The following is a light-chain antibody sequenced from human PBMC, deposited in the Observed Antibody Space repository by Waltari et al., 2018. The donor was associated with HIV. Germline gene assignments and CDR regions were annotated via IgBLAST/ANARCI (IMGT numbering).Light chain of an antibody. CDR1: SAYVGYYNY. CDR3: SSYVGSSTSWL. Sequence: QSALTQPASVSGSPGQSIVISCTGTSAYVGYYNYVSWYQQHPGKVPKLVIYDVTSRPSGVSNRFSGSKSGNTASLTISGLRADDEADYYCSSYVGSSTSWLFGGGTKLTV. J-gene: IGLJ3*02. CDR2: DVT. V-gene: IGLV2-14*03.